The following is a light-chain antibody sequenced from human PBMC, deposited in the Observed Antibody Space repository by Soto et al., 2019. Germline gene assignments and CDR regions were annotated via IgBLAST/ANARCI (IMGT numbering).Light chain of an antibody. CDR3: GTWDSRLSAVV. V-gene: IGLV1-51*01. CDR2: DNY. Sequence: QSVLTQPPSVSAAPGQKVTISCSGSNSNIGKNYVSWYQQLPGTTPKLLIYDNYKRPSGIPDRFSGSKSGTSAALGITGLQTGDEADYYCGTWDSRLSAVVFGGGTKLTVL. CDR1: NSNIGKNY. J-gene: IGLJ2*01.